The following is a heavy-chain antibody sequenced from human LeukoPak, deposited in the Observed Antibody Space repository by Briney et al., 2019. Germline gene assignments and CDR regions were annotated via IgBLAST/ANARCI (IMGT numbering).Heavy chain of an antibody. D-gene: IGHD6-6*01. CDR2: IWYDGSNK. CDR1: GFTFSSYG. J-gene: IGHJ4*02. CDR3: ARDRSSYYFDY. V-gene: IGHV3-33*01. Sequence: GGSLRLSCAASGFTFSSYGMHWVRQAPGKGLEWVAVIWYDGSNKYYADSVKGRFTISRDNSKNTLYLQMNSLKAEDTAVYYCARDRSSYYFDYWGQGTLVTVSS.